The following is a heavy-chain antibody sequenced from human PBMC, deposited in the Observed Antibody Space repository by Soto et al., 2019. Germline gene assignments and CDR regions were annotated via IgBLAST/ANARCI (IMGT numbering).Heavy chain of an antibody. CDR1: GGSISSGGYS. J-gene: IGHJ3*02. CDR2: IYHSGST. V-gene: IGHV4-30-2*01. CDR3: ASGYGGTALDAFDI. D-gene: IGHD2-15*01. Sequence: PSETLSLTCAVSGGSISSGGYSWSWIRQPPGKGLEWIGYIYHSGSTYYNPSLKSRVTISVDRSKNQFSLKLSSVTAADTAVYYCASGYGGTALDAFDIWGQGTMVT.